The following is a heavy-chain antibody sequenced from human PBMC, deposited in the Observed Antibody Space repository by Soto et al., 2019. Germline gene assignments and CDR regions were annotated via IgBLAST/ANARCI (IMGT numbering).Heavy chain of an antibody. CDR3: ARAGDYPLTGTFDI. CDR1: GGSISSNNW. CDR2: IYRSGST. J-gene: IGHJ3*02. D-gene: IGHD4-17*01. Sequence: QVQLQESGPGLVKPSGTLSLTCAVSGGSISSNNWWSWVRQPPGKGLEWIGEIYRSGSTNYNPSLKSRVTISVDKSKNQFSLKLNSVTDADTAVYYCARAGDYPLTGTFDIWGQGTMVTVSS. V-gene: IGHV4-4*02.